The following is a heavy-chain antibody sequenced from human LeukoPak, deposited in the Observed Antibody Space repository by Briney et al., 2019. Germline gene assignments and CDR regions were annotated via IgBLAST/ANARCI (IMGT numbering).Heavy chain of an antibody. D-gene: IGHD1-26*01. CDR1: GGSISSYY. CDR3: ARDEADGRIDY. Sequence: SETLSLTRTVSGGSISSYYWSWIRQPPGKGLEWIGYIYYSGSTNYNPSLKSRVTISVDTSKNQFSLKLSSVTAADTAVYYCARDEADGRIDYWGQGTLVTVSS. V-gene: IGHV4-59*01. CDR2: IYYSGST. J-gene: IGHJ4*02.